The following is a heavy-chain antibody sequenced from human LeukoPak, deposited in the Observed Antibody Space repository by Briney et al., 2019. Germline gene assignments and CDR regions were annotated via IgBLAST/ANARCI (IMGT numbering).Heavy chain of an antibody. Sequence: ASVKVSCKASGYTFTSYYMHWVRQAPGQGLEWMGIINPSGGSTSYAQKFQGRVTMTRDTSTSTVYMELSSLRSEDTAVYYYVVTAARELFYYYMDVWGKGTTVTVSS. CDR2: INPSGGST. V-gene: IGHV1-46*01. CDR3: VVTAARELFYYYMDV. J-gene: IGHJ6*03. CDR1: GYTFTSYY. D-gene: IGHD2-21*02.